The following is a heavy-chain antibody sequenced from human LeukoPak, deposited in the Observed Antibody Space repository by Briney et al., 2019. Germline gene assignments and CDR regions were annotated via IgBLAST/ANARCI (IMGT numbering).Heavy chain of an antibody. CDR3: ARDWRDSGYDLAFDY. V-gene: IGHV1-18*01. J-gene: IGHJ4*02. CDR2: ISAYNGNT. D-gene: IGHD5-12*01. Sequence: SVKVSCKASGYTFTSYGISWVRQAPGQGLEWMGWISAYNGNTNYAQKLQGRVTMTTDTSTSTAYMELRSLRSDDTAMYYCARDWRDSGYDLAFDYWGQGTLVTVSS. CDR1: GYTFTSYG.